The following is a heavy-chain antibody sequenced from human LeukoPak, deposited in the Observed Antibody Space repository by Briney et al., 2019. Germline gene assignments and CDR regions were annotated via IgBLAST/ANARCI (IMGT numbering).Heavy chain of an antibody. Sequence: GGSLRLSCAASGFTLSSCAMNWVRQAPGKGLEWVSAISGNGHAYYADSVKGRFTISRDNSKNTLYLQMNSLTAEDTGVYYCARDPYSGTYGNTYYYYMDVWGKGTTVTISS. CDR2: ISGNGHA. CDR1: GFTLSSCA. V-gene: IGHV3-23*01. D-gene: IGHD1-26*01. CDR3: ARDPYSGTYGNTYYYYMDV. J-gene: IGHJ6*03.